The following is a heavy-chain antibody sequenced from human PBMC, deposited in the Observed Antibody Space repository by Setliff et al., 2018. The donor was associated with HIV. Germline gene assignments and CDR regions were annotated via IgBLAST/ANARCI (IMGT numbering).Heavy chain of an antibody. Sequence: RASVKVSCKASGYIFTNYGFSWVRQAPGQGLEWMGWISANNGKTKYAQNVQDRITLTTDTSTTTAYMELRGLRSDDTAVYYCARDAPNAYGEGKGDNWGQGTLVTVSS. CDR1: GYIFTNYG. D-gene: IGHD2-8*01. CDR3: ARDAPNAYGEGKGDN. CDR2: ISANNGKT. V-gene: IGHV1-18*01. J-gene: IGHJ4*02.